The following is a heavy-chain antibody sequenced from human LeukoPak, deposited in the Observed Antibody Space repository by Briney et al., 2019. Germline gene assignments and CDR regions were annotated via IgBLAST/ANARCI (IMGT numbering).Heavy chain of an antibody. V-gene: IGHV1-69-2*01. Sequence: ASVKVSCKVSGYTFTDHYLHWVQQAPGKGLEWMGLVDPENGETVYAEKFQGRVTMTADTSTDTAYLELSGLRSEDTAVYYCATGQTGTHGYWGQGTLVTVSS. J-gene: IGHJ4*02. CDR2: VDPENGET. CDR1: GYTFTDHY. CDR3: ATGQTGTHGY. D-gene: IGHD1-7*01.